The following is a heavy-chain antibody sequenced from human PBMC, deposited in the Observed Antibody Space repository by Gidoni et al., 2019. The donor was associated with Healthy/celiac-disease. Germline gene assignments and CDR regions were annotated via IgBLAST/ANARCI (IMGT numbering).Heavy chain of an antibody. D-gene: IGHD3-10*01. V-gene: IGHV3-23*01. J-gene: IGHJ4*02. CDR3: AKRKAYYYGSGSLYFDY. CDR2: ISGSGCST. Sequence: EVQLLESGGGLVQPGGSLRLSCAASGFTFSRYAMSWVRQAPGKGLEWVSAISGSGCSTYYADSVKGRFTISRDNSKNTLYLQMNSLRAEDTAVYYCAKRKAYYYGSGSLYFDYWGQGTLVTVSS. CDR1: GFTFSRYA.